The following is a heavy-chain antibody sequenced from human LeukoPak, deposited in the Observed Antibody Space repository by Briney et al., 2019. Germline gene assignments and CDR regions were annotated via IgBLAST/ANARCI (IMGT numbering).Heavy chain of an antibody. V-gene: IGHV3-74*01. D-gene: IGHD2-2*01. CDR2: INTDGSST. CDR1: GFTFSSYW. CDR3: ASAAAVVPAGIDWFDP. Sequence: HPGGSLRLSCAASGFTFSSYWMHWVRQAPGKGLVWVSRINTDGSSTSYADSVKGRFTISRDNAKNTLYLQMNSLRAEDTAVYYCASAAAVVPAGIDWFDPWGQGTLVTVSS. J-gene: IGHJ5*02.